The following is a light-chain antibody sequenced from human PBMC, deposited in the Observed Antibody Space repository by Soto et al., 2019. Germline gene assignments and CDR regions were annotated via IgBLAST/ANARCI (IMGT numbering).Light chain of an antibody. Sequence: QSALTQPASVSGSPGQSITISCTGTSSDVGGYNYVSWYQQPPGTAPKLMIYDVSNRPSGVSNRFSGSKSGNTASLTISGLPAEEAAYYYCSSSTSSSTVVFGGGTKVTVL. CDR2: DVS. V-gene: IGLV2-14*01. J-gene: IGLJ2*01. CDR1: SSDVGGYNY. CDR3: SSSTSSSTVV.